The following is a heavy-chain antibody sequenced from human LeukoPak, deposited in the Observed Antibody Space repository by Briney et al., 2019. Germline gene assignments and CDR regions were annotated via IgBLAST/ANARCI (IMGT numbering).Heavy chain of an antibody. CDR1: GGSVSSGSYC. D-gene: IGHD3-22*01. V-gene: IGHV4-61*01. CDR2: ISYRGST. Sequence: PSETLSHTCTVSGGSVSSGSYCWSWIRQPPGKGLEWIGYISYRGSTNYNPSLKSRVTISVDTSKNQFSLNLSSVTAADTAVYYCARAIQTYYGSRGHTQTDWGQGTLVTVSS. J-gene: IGHJ4*02. CDR3: ARAIQTYYGSRGHTQTD.